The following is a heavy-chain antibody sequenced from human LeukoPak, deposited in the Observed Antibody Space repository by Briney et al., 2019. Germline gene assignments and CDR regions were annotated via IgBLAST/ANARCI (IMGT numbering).Heavy chain of an antibody. CDR2: ISYIGST. CDR1: DDTFSSHY. Sequence: SETLSLTCAASDDTFSSHYWTWIRQPPGKGLEWIGYISYIGSTNYNPSLKSRVPISIDTDKNQFSLELSFLSAGDTAVYYCARESGTVTKGFDIWGQGTMVSVSS. J-gene: IGHJ3*02. D-gene: IGHD4-17*01. CDR3: ARESGTVTKGFDI. V-gene: IGHV4-59*11.